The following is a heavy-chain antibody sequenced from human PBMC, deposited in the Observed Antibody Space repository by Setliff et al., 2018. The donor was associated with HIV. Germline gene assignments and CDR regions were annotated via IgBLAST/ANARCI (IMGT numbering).Heavy chain of an antibody. D-gene: IGHD5-12*01. CDR2: VYYIGST. J-gene: IGHJ3*02. Sequence: PSETLSLTCTVSGGSISSHYWSWIRQPPGKGLEWIGYVYYIGSTNYNPSLQSRVTISIDTFKTQFSLKLTSVTTADTAVYYCARLVWTGYGSRASDIWGQGTVVTVSS. CDR3: ARLVWTGYGSRASDI. CDR1: GGSISSHY. V-gene: IGHV4-59*11.